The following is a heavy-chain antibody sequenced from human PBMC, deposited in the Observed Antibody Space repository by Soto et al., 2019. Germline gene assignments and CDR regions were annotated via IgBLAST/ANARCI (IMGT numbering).Heavy chain of an antibody. CDR2: IYTSGST. CDR3: ARDESESGYGDYEN. D-gene: IGHD4-17*01. J-gene: IGHJ4*02. Sequence: PSETLSLTCTVSGGSISSYYWSWIRQPAGKGLEWIGRIYTSGSTNYNPSLKSRVTMSVDTSKNQFSLKLSSVTAADTAVYYCARDESESGYGDYENWGQGTLVTVYS. CDR1: GGSISSYY. V-gene: IGHV4-4*07.